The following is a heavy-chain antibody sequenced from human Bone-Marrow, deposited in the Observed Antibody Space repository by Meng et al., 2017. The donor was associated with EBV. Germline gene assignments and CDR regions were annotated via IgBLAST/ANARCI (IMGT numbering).Heavy chain of an antibody. J-gene: IGHJ4*02. CDR3: ARDLTSGYFDY. CDR2: INTSSGAT. V-gene: IGHV1-2*06. CDR1: GYTFSGFY. Sequence: VQLVQSGAAVKQPGASVKCSCKASGYTFSGFYMNWVRQAPGQGLEWMGRINTSSGATNYAQKFQGRVTMSRDTSISTDYMELSRLRADDPALYYCARDLTSGYFDYWGQGTLVTVSS. D-gene: IGHD3-3*01.